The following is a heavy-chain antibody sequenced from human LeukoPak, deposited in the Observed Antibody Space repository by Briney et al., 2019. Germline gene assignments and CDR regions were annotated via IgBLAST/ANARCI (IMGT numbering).Heavy chain of an antibody. CDR1: GGSIRNYY. CDR2: VYYSGST. D-gene: IGHD3-10*01. J-gene: IGHJ4*02. Sequence: SETLSLTCTVSGGSIRNYYWSWIRQPPGKGLEWIGYVYYSGSTNYNPSLKSRVTISVDTSKNQFSLKLSSVTAADTAVYYCARHGDYYGSGSYYKVYFDYWGQGTLVTVSS. V-gene: IGHV4-59*08. CDR3: ARHGDYYGSGSYYKVYFDY.